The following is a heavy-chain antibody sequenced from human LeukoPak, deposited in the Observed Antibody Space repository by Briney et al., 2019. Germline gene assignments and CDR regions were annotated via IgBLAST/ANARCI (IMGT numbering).Heavy chain of an antibody. V-gene: IGHV3-23*01. CDR1: GFTFSNYA. J-gene: IGHJ4*02. Sequence: GGSLRLSCAASGFTFSNYAMNWVRQAPGKGLEWVSAISGSGGSTYYADPVKGRFTISRDNSKNTLFLQMNSLRAEDTALYYCAKNPAYTSSWFDYWGQGTLVTVSS. D-gene: IGHD6-13*01. CDR3: AKNPAYTSSWFDY. CDR2: ISGSGGST.